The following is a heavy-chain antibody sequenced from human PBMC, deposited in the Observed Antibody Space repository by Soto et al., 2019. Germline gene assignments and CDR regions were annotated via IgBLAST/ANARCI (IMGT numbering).Heavy chain of an antibody. CDR1: VFTFSNYA. Sequence: GGSLRLSCASSVFTFSNYAMSWVRHSPGKWLEWVSTISVSGGSTYYADSVKGRFTISRDNSKSTLYLQMKRLRAEDTAVYYCAKDTGYYDILTGYLVKYNTFESLGQGTMVIVSS. D-gene: IGHD3-9*01. CDR2: ISVSGGST. V-gene: IGHV3-23*01. J-gene: IGHJ3*02. CDR3: AKDTGYYDILTGYLVKYNTFES.